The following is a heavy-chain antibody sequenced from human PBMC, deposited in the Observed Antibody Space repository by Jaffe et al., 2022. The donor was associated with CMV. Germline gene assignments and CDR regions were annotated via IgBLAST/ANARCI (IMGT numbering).Heavy chain of an antibody. CDR3: ARHYYGDYGPGGFDY. CDR2: IYYSGST. Sequence: QVQLQESGPGLVKPSETLSLTCTVSGGSISSYYWSWIRQPPGKGLEWIGYIYYSGSTNYNPSLKSRVTISVDTSKNQFSLKLSSVTAADTAVYYCARHYYGDYGPGGFDYWGQGTLVTVSS. V-gene: IGHV4-59*08. J-gene: IGHJ4*02. D-gene: IGHD4-17*01. CDR1: GGSISSYY.